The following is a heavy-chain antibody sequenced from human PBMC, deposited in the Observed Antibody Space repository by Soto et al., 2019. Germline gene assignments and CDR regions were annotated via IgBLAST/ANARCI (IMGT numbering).Heavy chain of an antibody. CDR1: GGTFSSYA. V-gene: IGHV1-69*12. J-gene: IGHJ6*02. Sequence: QVQLVQAGAEVKKPGSSVKVSCKASGGTFSSYAISCVRQAPGQGLEWLGGLIAIFGTANYAQKFQGRVTITADASTSTAYMELSSLRSEDTAVYYCARDRTLDPAASTILDYYSGMDFWGQGTTVTVSS. CDR2: LIAIFGTA. D-gene: IGHD2-2*01. CDR3: ARDRTLDPAASTILDYYSGMDF.